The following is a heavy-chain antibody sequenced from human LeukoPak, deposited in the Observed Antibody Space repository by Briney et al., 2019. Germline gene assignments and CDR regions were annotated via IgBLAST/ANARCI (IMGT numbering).Heavy chain of an antibody. Sequence: VASVKVSCKASGYTFTSYYMHWVRQAPGQGLEWMGWINPNSGGTNYAQKFQGRVTMTRDTSISTAYMELSRLRSDDTAVYYCARDPIVSGWYSSPRWFDPWGQGTLVTVSS. CDR3: ARDPIVSGWYSSPRWFDP. D-gene: IGHD6-19*01. V-gene: IGHV1-2*02. CDR1: GYTFTSYY. J-gene: IGHJ5*02. CDR2: INPNSGGT.